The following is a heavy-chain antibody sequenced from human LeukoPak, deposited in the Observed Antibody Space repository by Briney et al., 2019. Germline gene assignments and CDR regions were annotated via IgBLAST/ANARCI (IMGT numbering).Heavy chain of an antibody. CDR2: IYYSGST. D-gene: IGHD3-3*01. Sequence: TSETLSLTCTVSGGSISSYYWSWIRQPPGKGLEWIGYIYYSGSTNYNPSLKSRVTISVDTSKNQFSLKLSSVTAADTAVYYCARSPEIFGVVLYYYGMDAWGQGTTVTVSS. J-gene: IGHJ6*02. V-gene: IGHV4-59*01. CDR1: GGSISSYY. CDR3: ARSPEIFGVVLYYYGMDA.